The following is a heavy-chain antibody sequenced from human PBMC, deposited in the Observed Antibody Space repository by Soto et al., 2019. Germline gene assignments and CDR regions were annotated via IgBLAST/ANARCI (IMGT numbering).Heavy chain of an antibody. CDR1: GGSFSGYY. CDR3: ARGQLRNVVVVAAIKAQIETTYCFDC. V-gene: IGHV4-34*01. CDR2: INHSGST. J-gene: IGHJ4*02. Sequence: SETLSLTCAVYGGSFSGYYWSWIRQPPGKGLEWIGEINHSGSTNYNPSLKSRVTISVDTSKNQFSLKLSSVTAADTAVYYCARGQLRNVVVVAAIKAQIETTYCFDCRGQGTQVTVSS. D-gene: IGHD2-15*01.